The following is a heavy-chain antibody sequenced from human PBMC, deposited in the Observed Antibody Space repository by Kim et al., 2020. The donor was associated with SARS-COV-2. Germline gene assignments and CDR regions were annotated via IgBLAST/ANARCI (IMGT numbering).Heavy chain of an antibody. V-gene: IGHV3-23*01. J-gene: IGHJ4*02. Sequence: YADSVKGRLTISRYNSKNTLYLQMNSLGAEDTAVYYCANHWEEWFGESDYWGQGTLVTVSS. D-gene: IGHD3-10*01. CDR3: ANHWEEWFGESDY.